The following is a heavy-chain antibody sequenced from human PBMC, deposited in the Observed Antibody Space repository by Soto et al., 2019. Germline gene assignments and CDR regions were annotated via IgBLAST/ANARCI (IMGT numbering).Heavy chain of an antibody. J-gene: IGHJ6*02. CDR2: TIPFILTP. CDR3: AGGDHSTSLGGMDV. D-gene: IGHD6-6*01. CDR1: GGSFNSYA. V-gene: IGHV1-69*01. Sequence: QVQMVQSGAELKKPGSSVKVSCKTSGGSFNSYAINWVRQAPGQGLEWLGGTIPFILTPNYAQQFQGRVTITADEPTSPGFLEVTSLGSAGTAVYYCAGGDHSTSLGGMDVWGQGTTVIVSS.